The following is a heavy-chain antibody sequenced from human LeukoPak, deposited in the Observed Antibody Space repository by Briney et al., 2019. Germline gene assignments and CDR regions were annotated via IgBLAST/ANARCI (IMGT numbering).Heavy chain of an antibody. V-gene: IGHV3-74*01. D-gene: IGHD6-19*01. CDR2: INTDGSST. J-gene: IGHJ3*01. CDR3: ARVLVVAGTGAFDF. CDR1: GFTFSNYW. Sequence: GGSLRLSCAASGFTFSNYWMHWVRQAPGKGLVWVSRINTDGSSTIYADSVKGRFTISRDNAKNTLYLQMNSLRAEDTAVYYCARVLVVAGTGAFDFWSQGTMVTVSS.